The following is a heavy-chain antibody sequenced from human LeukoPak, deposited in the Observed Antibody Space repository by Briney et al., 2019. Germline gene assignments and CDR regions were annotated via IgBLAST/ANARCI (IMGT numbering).Heavy chain of an antibody. CDR3: AKGGRSGSYLGVFDY. V-gene: IGHV3-23*01. Sequence: GGSLRLSCAASGFTFSSYAMSWVRQAPGKGLEWVSAISGSGGSTYYADSVKGRFTISRDNSKNTLYLQMNSLRAEDTAVYYCAKGGRSGSYLGVFDYWGQGTLATVSS. D-gene: IGHD3-10*01. J-gene: IGHJ4*02. CDR1: GFTFSSYA. CDR2: ISGSGGST.